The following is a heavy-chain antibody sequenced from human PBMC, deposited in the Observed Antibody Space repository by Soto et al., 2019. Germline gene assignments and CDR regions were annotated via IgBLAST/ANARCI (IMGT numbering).Heavy chain of an antibody. D-gene: IGHD3-16*01. Sequence: EVQLLESGGGLVQPEGSLRLSCAASGFTFTNYAMRWVRQAPGKGLEWISTIGGSDGRTYYADSVKGRFTISKDNSKNTLYLQMNNLRAEDTAIYYCARRGSDYSYFDYWGQGTLVTVSS. J-gene: IGHJ4*02. V-gene: IGHV3-23*01. CDR3: ARRGSDYSYFDY. CDR2: IGGSDGRT. CDR1: GFTFTNYA.